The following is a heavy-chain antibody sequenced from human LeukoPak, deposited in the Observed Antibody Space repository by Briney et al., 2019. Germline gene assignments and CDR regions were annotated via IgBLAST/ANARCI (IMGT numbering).Heavy chain of an antibody. CDR1: GFTFSSYG. CDR2: ISYDGSNK. V-gene: IGHV3-30*18. J-gene: IGHJ4*02. CDR3: AKENALLWFGESMGYFDY. Sequence: GRSLRLSCAASGFTFSSYGMHWVRQAPGKGLEWVAVISYDGSNKYYADSVKGRFTISRDNSKNTLYLQKNSLRAEDTAVYYCAKENALLWFGESMGYFDYWGQGTLVTVSS. D-gene: IGHD3-10*01.